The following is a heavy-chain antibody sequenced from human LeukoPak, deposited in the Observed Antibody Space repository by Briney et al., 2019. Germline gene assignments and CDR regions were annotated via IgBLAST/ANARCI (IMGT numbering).Heavy chain of an antibody. J-gene: IGHJ5*01. V-gene: IGHV3-74*01. CDR3: ARDRGALDS. D-gene: IGHD1-26*01. Sequence: LVWFSRINSDGSVTRYADSVKGRFTISRDNAKNTVFLQMNSLKTEDTAVYYCARDRGALDSWGQGTLVTXXS. CDR2: INSDGSVT.